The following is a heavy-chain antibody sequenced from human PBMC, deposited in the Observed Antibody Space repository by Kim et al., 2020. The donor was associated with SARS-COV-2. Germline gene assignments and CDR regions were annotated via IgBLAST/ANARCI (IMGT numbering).Heavy chain of an antibody. J-gene: IGHJ4*02. Sequence: KFQGRVTITRDTSASTAYMELSSLRSEDTAVYYCARAGVWFGELLSYIDYWGQGTLVTVSS. CDR3: ARAGVWFGELLSYIDY. V-gene: IGHV1-3*01. D-gene: IGHD3-10*01.